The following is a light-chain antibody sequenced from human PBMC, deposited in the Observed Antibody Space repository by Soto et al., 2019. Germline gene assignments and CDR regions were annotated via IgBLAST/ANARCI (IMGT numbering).Light chain of an antibody. CDR2: DIF. J-gene: IGKJ5*01. Sequence: EIVMTQSPGTLSLSPGERATLSCRASQSVSSSYLAWYQQKPGQAPRLVIYDIFTRATGVPTRISGSGSGTEFTLTISSLQSEDFAVYYCQQYNNWPRTFGQGTRPEIK. CDR1: QSVSSSY. V-gene: IGKV3D-15*01. CDR3: QQYNNWPRT.